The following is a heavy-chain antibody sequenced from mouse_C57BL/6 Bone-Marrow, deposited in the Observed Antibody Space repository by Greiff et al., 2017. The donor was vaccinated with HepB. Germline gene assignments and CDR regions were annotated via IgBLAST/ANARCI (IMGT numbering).Heavy chain of an antibody. CDR2: INSDGGST. CDR3: ARDGYDGRDFDY. V-gene: IGHV5-2*01. J-gene: IGHJ2*01. Sequence: VQLKESGGGLVQPGESLKLSCESNEYEFPSHDMSWGRKTPEKRLELVAAINSDGGSTYYPDTMERRFIISRDNTKKTLYLQMSSLRSEDTALYYCARDGYDGRDFDYWGQGTTLTVSS. CDR1: EYEFPSHD. D-gene: IGHD2-2*01.